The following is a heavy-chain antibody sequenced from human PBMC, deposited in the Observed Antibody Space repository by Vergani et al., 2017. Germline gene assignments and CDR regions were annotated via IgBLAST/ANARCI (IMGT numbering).Heavy chain of an antibody. J-gene: IGHJ5*02. D-gene: IGHD5-18*01. V-gene: IGHV1-69*17. CDR2: IIPIFGIA. Sequence: QVQLVQSGAEVKKPGSSVKVSCKASGGTFSSYAISWVRQAPGQGLEWMGGIIPIFGIANYAQKFQGRVTIAADKSTSTAYMELSSLRSEDTAVYYCARAKRDTARVRGWEGGNNWFDPWGQGTLVTVSS. CDR3: ARAKRDTARVRGWEGGNNWFDP. CDR1: GGTFSSYA.